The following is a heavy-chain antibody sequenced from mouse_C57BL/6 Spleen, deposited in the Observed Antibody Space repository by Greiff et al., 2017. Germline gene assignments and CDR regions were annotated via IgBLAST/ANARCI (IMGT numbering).Heavy chain of an antibody. D-gene: IGHD1-1*01. Sequence: QVHVKQSGPELVKPGASVKLSCKASGYTFTSYDINWVKQRPGQGLEWIGCINPRGGSTKYNEKFKGKATLTVDTSSSTAYMQLHSLTSEDAAVYYCARGHGSNWDYLGQGTTVTVSS. J-gene: IGHJ4*01. V-gene: IGHV1-85*01. CDR2: INPRGGST. CDR1: GYTFTSYD. CDR3: ARGHGSNWDY.